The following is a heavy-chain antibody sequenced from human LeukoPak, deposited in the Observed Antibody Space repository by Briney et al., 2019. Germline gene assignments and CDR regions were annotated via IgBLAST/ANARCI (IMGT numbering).Heavy chain of an antibody. J-gene: IGHJ4*02. CDR2: ISSSGSTI. V-gene: IGHV3-48*02. Sequence: GGSLRLSCAASGFTFSSFSMNWVRQAPGKGLEWVSYISSSGSTIYYADSVKGRFTISRDNAKNSLYLQMNSLRDEDTAVYYCARETTVPRPSFDYWGQGTLDTVSS. D-gene: IGHD1/OR15-1a*01. CDR3: ARETTVPRPSFDY. CDR1: GFTFSSFS.